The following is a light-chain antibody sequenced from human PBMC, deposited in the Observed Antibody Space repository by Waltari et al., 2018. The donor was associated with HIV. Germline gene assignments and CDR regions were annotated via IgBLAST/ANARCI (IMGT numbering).Light chain of an antibody. J-gene: IGLJ2*01. CDR3: AAWEDSLSGV. V-gene: IGLV1-47*01. CDR1: SSNIGSNY. CDR2: RNN. Sequence: QSVLTQPPSASGTPGQRVTISCSGSSSNIGSNYVYWYQQLPGTAPKLLIYRNNQRPSGVPDRVSGSKSGTSASLAISGLRSEDEADYYCAAWEDSLSGVFGGGTKLTVL.